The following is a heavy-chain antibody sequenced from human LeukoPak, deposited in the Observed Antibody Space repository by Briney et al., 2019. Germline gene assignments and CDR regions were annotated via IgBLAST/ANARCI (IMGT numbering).Heavy chain of an antibody. Sequence: GGSLRLSCAASGFTFSNYGMHWVRQAPGKGLEWVALIWSDENNKNYADSVKGRFTISRDNSKNTLYLQMDSLRAEDAAVYYCARDLRKGSHFDYWGLGTLVTVSS. CDR2: IWSDENNK. CDR3: ARDLRKGSHFDY. J-gene: IGHJ4*02. V-gene: IGHV3-33*01. CDR1: GFTFSNYG. D-gene: IGHD1-26*01.